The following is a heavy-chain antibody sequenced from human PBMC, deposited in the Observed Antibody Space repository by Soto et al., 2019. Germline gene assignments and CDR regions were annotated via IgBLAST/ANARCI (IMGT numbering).Heavy chain of an antibody. CDR3: ASVGRYYDSGVWGGYFEY. J-gene: IGHJ4*02. V-gene: IGHV4-31*03. D-gene: IGHD3-22*01. CDR1: GASISSGGYY. CDR2: LYYSGVT. Sequence: QVQLQESGPGLVKPSQTLSLTCTVSGASISSGGYYWSWIRQDPGKGLEWLGYLYYSGVTYYNPSLKSRVTISVDTSKNQFSLKLNSVTAADTAVYYCASVGRYYDSGVWGGYFEYWGQGTLVTVTS.